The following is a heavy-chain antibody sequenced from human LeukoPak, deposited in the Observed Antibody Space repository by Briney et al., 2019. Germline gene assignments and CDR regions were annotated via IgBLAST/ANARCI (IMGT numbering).Heavy chain of an antibody. D-gene: IGHD4-17*01. V-gene: IGHV3-48*01. J-gene: IGHJ4*02. CDR2: IGGSGSII. Sequence: GGSLRLSCAASGFTFSSYSMNWVRQAPGKGLEWVSHIGGSGSIIHYADSVKGRFTISRDNVKKLLYLQMSNLRAEDTAVYYCARARDYGDYPLDSWGQGTLVTVSS. CDR3: ARARDYGDYPLDS. CDR1: GFTFSSYS.